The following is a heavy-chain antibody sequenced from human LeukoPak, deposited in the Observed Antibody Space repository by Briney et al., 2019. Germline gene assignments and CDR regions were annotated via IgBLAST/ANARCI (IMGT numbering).Heavy chain of an antibody. CDR2: ISSSGSTI. D-gene: IGHD5-18*01. CDR1: GFTFSSYE. J-gene: IGHJ4*02. V-gene: IGHV3-48*03. CDR3: ARDSYVKAIDY. Sequence: GGSLRLSCAASGFTFSSYEMNWVRQAPGKGLEWVSYISSSGSTIYYADSVKGRFTISRDNAKNSLYLQMNSLRAEDTAVYYCARDSYVKAIDYWGQGTLVTVSS.